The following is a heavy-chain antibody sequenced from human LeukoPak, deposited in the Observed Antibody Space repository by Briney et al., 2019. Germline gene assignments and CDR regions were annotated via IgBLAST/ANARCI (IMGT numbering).Heavy chain of an antibody. D-gene: IGHD3-3*01. J-gene: IGHJ3*02. CDR2: IYYSGST. V-gene: IGHV4-34*01. CDR3: ARSLAIFGVVIIHDAFDI. Sequence: SETLSLTCAVYGGSFSGYYWSWIRQPPGKGLEWIGSIYYSGSTYYNPSLKSRVTISVDTSKNQFSLKLSSVTAADTAVYYCARSLAIFGVVIIHDAFDIWGQGTMVTVSS. CDR1: GGSFSGYY.